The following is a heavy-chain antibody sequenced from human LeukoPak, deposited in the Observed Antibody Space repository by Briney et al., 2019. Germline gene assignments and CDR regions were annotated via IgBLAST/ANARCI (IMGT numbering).Heavy chain of an antibody. CDR1: GGSISSYY. D-gene: IGHD6-13*01. V-gene: IGHV4-59*12. CDR3: ARGLIAAAGTAWRPRKTGCWFDP. J-gene: IGHJ5*02. Sequence: PSETLSLTCTVSGGSISSYYWSWIRQPPGKGLEWIGYIYYSGSTNYNPSLKSRVTISVDTSKNQFSLKLSSVTAADTAVYYCARGLIAAAGTAWRPRKTGCWFDPWGQGTLVTVSS. CDR2: IYYSGST.